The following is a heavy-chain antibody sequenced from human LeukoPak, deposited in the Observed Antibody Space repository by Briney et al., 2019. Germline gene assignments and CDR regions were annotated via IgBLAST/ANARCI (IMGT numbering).Heavy chain of an antibody. V-gene: IGHV4-59*08. Sequence: SETLSLACTVSGGSVTTYYWSWIRQPPGKGLEWIGYIYYSGSTNHNPSLKSRVTMSVDMSKNQISLELSSVTAADTAVYYCARVYDYGKFDYWGPGTLITVSS. CDR2: IYYSGST. CDR3: ARVYDYGKFDY. CDR1: GGSVTTYY. D-gene: IGHD4/OR15-4a*01. J-gene: IGHJ4*02.